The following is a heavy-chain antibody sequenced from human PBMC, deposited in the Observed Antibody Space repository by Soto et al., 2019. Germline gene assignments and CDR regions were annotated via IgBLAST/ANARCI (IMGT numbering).Heavy chain of an antibody. D-gene: IGHD3-16*01. CDR1: GFPFSHYW. J-gene: IGHJ5*02. Sequence: MQMVESGGGSVQPGGSLRLSCAASGFPFSHYWMHWVRQTPGKGLVWVSRINPAGTITNYADSGEGRFTISRDNADSALFLQRNSLRAEDTAIYYCTSDTFGLRDTWGQGTLVTGSS. CDR2: INPAGTIT. V-gene: IGHV3-74*01. CDR3: TSDTFGLRDT.